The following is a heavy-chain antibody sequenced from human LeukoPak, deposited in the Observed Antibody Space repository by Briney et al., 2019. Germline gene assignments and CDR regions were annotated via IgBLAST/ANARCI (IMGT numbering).Heavy chain of an antibody. Sequence: GGSLRLSCAASGFTFSSYGMHWVRQAPGKGLEWVAVIWYDGSNKYYVDSVKGRFTISKDNAKNSLYLQMNSLRAEDTAVYYCARRALITMGREVIVSRPFDYWGQGTLVTVSS. D-gene: IGHD3-10*01. J-gene: IGHJ4*02. CDR2: IWYDGSNK. V-gene: IGHV3-33*01. CDR1: GFTFSSYG. CDR3: ARRALITMGREVIVSRPFDY.